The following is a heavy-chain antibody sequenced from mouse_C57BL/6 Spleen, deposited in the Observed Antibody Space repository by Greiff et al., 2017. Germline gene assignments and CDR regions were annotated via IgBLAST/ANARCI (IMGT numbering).Heavy chain of an antibody. CDR3: ARADYYCDY. Sequence: QVQLQQPGAELVMPGASVKLSCKASGYTFTSYWMHWVKQRPGQGLEWIGEIDPSDSYTNYNQKFKGKSTLTVDKSSSTAYMQLSSLTSEDSAVYYCARADYYCDYWGQGTTLTVSS. J-gene: IGHJ2*01. V-gene: IGHV1-69*01. CDR1: GYTFTSYW. CDR2: IDPSDSYT.